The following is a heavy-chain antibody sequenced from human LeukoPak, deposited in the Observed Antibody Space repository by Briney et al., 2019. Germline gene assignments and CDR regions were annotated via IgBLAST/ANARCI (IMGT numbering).Heavy chain of an antibody. Sequence: ASVTLSCTASGYTFNSYDINWVRQATGKGLEWMGCMNPNSGNTGYAEKFQGRVTMTRNTSIRTAYMELSSLRSEDTAVYYCARGEDVGTTDSFGMDVRGQGTTVTVSS. CDR1: GYTFNSYD. V-gene: IGHV1-8*01. CDR3: ARGEDVGTTDSFGMDV. J-gene: IGHJ6*02. CDR2: MNPNSGNT. D-gene: IGHD1-14*01.